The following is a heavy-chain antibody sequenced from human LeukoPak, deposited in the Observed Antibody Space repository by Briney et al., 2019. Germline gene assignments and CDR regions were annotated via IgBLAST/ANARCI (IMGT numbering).Heavy chain of an antibody. CDR2: FDPEDGET. V-gene: IGHV1-24*01. CDR3: ATKQTYYDILTGLTHNWFDP. CDR1: GYTLTELS. J-gene: IGHJ5*02. D-gene: IGHD3-9*01. Sequence: GASVKVSCKVSGYTLTELSMHWVGQAPGKGLEWMGGFDPEDGETIYAQKFQGRVTMTEDTSTDTAYMELSSLRSEDTAVYYCATKQTYYDILTGLTHNWFDPWGQGSLVTVSS.